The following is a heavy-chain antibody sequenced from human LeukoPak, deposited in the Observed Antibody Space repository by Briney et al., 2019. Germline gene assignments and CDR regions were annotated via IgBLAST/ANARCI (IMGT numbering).Heavy chain of an antibody. J-gene: IGHJ4*02. CDR2: ISGSGGST. Sequence: VGSLRLSCAASGFTFSNYAMNWVRQAPGQGLEWGSGISGSGGSTYYADSVKGRFTISRDNSKNTLYLQMSSLRADDTALYYCAKGYSYFDYCGQGTLVTVSS. D-gene: IGHD4-11*01. CDR1: GFTFSNYA. V-gene: IGHV3-23*01. CDR3: AKGYSYFDY.